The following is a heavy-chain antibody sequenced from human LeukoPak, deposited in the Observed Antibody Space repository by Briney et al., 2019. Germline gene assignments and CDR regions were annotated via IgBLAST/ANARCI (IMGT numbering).Heavy chain of an antibody. J-gene: IGHJ5*02. V-gene: IGHV1-69*04. CDR3: ARAISSDILTGYYRDNWFDP. Sequence: SVKVSCKASGGTFSSYAISWVRQAPGQGLEWMGRIIPILGIANYAQKFQGRVTITADKSTSAAYMELSSLRSEDTAVYYCARAISSDILTGYYRDNWFDPWGQGTLVTVSS. CDR1: GGTFSSYA. D-gene: IGHD3-9*01. CDR2: IIPILGIA.